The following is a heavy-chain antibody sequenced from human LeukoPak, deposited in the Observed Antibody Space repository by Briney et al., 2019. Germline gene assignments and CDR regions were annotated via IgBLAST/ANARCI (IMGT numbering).Heavy chain of an antibody. CDR2: VSGSGGDT. CDR1: GFTFSTYA. CDR3: ATTLNTGFFQS. D-gene: IGHD5-18*01. J-gene: IGHJ5*02. V-gene: IGHV3-23*01. Sequence: GGSLRLSCAASGFTFSTYAMHWVRPAPGKGLEWVSAVSGSGGDTYYADSVTGRFTISRDNSKNTLYVLLNSLRAEDTAVYYGATTLNTGFFQSWGRGTLVTVSS.